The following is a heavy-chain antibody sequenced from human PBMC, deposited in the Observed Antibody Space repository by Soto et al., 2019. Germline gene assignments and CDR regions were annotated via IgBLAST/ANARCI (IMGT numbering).Heavy chain of an antibody. CDR3: ARSVAAAFYGWFDP. V-gene: IGHV4-30-2*01. J-gene: IGHJ5*02. D-gene: IGHD6-13*01. CDR1: GGSISSGGYS. Sequence: PSETLSLTCAVSGGSISSGGYSWSWIRQPPGKGLEWIGYIYHSGSTYYSPSLKSRVTISVDRSKNQFSLKLSSVTAADTAVYYCARSVAAAFYGWFDPWGQGTLVTVSS. CDR2: IYHSGST.